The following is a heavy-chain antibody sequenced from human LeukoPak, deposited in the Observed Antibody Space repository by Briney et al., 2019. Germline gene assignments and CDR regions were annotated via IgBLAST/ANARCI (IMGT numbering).Heavy chain of an antibody. V-gene: IGHV4-59*01. Sequence: PSETLSLTCTVSGGSISSYYWSWIRQPPGKGLEWIGYVYYSGSTYYNPSLKSRVTISVDTSKKQFSLKLTSVTTADTAVYYCARGQDLRGSPTIYPFDYWGQGTLVTVS. J-gene: IGHJ4*02. D-gene: IGHD3-9*01. CDR2: VYYSGST. CDR3: ARGQDLRGSPTIYPFDY. CDR1: GGSISSYY.